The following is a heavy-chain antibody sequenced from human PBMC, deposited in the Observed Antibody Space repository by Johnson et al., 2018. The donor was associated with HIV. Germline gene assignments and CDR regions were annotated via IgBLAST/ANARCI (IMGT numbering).Heavy chain of an antibody. Sequence: QVQLVESGGGVVQPGRSLRLSCAASGFTFSSYGMHWVRQAPGKGLEWVAVIWYDGSNKYYADSVKGRFTISRDNSKNTLYLQMNSLRADDTAVYYCAKGGSLTQDAPFDIWGQGTMVTVSS. CDR3: AKGGSLTQDAPFDI. V-gene: IGHV3-33*06. CDR2: IWYDGSNK. CDR1: GFTFSSYG. J-gene: IGHJ3*02. D-gene: IGHD1-14*01.